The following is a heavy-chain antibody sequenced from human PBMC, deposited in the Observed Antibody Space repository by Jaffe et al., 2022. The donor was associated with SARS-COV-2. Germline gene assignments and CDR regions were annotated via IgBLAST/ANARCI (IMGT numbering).Heavy chain of an antibody. CDR1: GFTFSNAW. D-gene: IGHD3-22*01. V-gene: IGHV3-15*01. J-gene: IGHJ4*02. CDR3: TTAPMIVVVITS. CDR2: IKSKTDGGTT. Sequence: EVQLVESGGGLVKPGGSLRLSCAASGFTFSNAWMSWVRQAPGKGLEWVGRIKSKTDGGTTDYAAPVKGRFTISRDDSKNTLYLQMNSLKTEDTAVYYCTTAPMIVVVITSWGQGTLVTVSS.